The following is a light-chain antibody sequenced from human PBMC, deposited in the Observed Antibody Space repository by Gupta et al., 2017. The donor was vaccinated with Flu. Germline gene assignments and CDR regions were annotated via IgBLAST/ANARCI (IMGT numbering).Light chain of an antibody. Sequence: QSALTQPASVSGSPGQSITISCTGTSSDVGGYNYVSWYQQHPGKAPKLMIYEVSNWPSGVSDRFSGSKFGNTAYLTISGLQAEDEADYYCTSYTSSSTVLFGGGTKVTVL. CDR3: TSYTSSSTVL. V-gene: IGLV2-14*01. J-gene: IGLJ2*01. CDR1: SSDVGGYNY. CDR2: EVS.